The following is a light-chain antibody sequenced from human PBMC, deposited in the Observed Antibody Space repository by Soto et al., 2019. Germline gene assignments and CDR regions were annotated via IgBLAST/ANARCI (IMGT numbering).Light chain of an antibody. CDR3: SSYAGSNNFVV. Sequence: QSALTQPPSASGSPGQSVTISCTGTSSDVGGYNYVSWYQQHPGKAPKLMIYEVSKRPSGVPDRFSGSKSGNTDSLTVSGLQYEDEAEYYCSSYAGSNNFVVFGGGTKLTVL. CDR2: EVS. J-gene: IGLJ2*01. CDR1: SSDVGGYNY. V-gene: IGLV2-8*01.